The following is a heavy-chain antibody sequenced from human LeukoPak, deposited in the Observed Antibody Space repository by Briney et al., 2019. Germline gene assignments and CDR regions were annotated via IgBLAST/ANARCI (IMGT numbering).Heavy chain of an antibody. V-gene: IGHV3-20*04. CDR2: INWNGGTT. J-gene: IGHJ4*02. CDR3: VRGADTGYSSDS. CDR1: GFTFDDYG. Sequence: GGSLRLSCATSGFTFDDYGMSWVRQAPGKGLEWASGINWNGGTTGYVDSVKGRFTISRDNAKNSLYLQMNSLRVEDTAVYYCVRGADTGYSSDSWGQGTLVTVSS. D-gene: IGHD3-9*01.